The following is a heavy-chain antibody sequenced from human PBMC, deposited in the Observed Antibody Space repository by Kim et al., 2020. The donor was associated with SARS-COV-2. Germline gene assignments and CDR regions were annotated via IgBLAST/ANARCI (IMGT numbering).Heavy chain of an antibody. CDR3: AAGIGWQIDY. CDR1: GFSINDYW. V-gene: IGHV3-7*05. D-gene: IGHD6-19*01. J-gene: IGHJ4*02. Sequence: GGSLRLSCVASGFSINDYWMNWIRQAPGKGLEWVAIIKQDGSETHYVNSLRGRFTISRVNKKNSLYLEMNSLTGDDSAVYYCAAGIGWQIDYWGQGTLVTVSS. CDR2: IKQDGSET.